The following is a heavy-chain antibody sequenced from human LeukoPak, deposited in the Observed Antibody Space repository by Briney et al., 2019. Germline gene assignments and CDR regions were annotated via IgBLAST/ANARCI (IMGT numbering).Heavy chain of an antibody. D-gene: IGHD3-22*01. V-gene: IGHV3-11*01. CDR1: GFTFSDYY. Sequence: PGGSLRLSCAASGFTFSDYYMSWIRQAPGKGLEWVSYISSSGSTIYYADSVKGRFTISRDNAKNSLYLQMNSLRAEDTAVYYCVRDRVTGYYDSSGYLFFWGQGTLVTVPS. CDR2: ISSSGSTI. CDR3: VRDRVTGYYDSSGYLFF. J-gene: IGHJ4*02.